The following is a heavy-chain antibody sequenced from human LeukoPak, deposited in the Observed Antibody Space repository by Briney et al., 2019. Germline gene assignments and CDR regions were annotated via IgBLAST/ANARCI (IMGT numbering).Heavy chain of an antibody. CDR3: ARKSIAVAGDLDY. J-gene: IGHJ4*02. CDR2: ISSSSSYI. D-gene: IGHD6-19*01. Sequence: GGSLRLSCAASGFTFSSYSMNWVRQAPGKGLEWVSSISSSSSYIYYADSVKGRFTVSRDNAKNSLYLQMNSLRAEDTAVYYCARKSIAVAGDLDYWGQGTLVTVSS. CDR1: GFTFSSYS. V-gene: IGHV3-21*01.